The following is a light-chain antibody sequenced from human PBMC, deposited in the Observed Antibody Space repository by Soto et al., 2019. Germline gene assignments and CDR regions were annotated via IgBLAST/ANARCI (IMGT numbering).Light chain of an antibody. J-gene: IGKJ1*01. CDR3: QHYNSYSEA. V-gene: IGKV1-5*03. Sequence: DIQMTQSPSTLSGSVGDRVTITCRASQTISSWLAWYQQKPGKAPKLLIYKASTLKSGVPSRFSGSGSGTEFTLTISRLQPDDFATYYCQHYNSYSEAFGQGTKSDIK. CDR1: QTISSW. CDR2: KAS.